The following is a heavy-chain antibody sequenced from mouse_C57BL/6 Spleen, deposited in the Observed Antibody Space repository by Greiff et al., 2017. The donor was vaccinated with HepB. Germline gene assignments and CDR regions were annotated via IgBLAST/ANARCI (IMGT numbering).Heavy chain of an antibody. Sequence: EVQGVESGGGLVKPGGSLKLSCAASGFTFSSYAMSWVRQTPEKRLEWVATISDGGSYTYYPDNVKGRCTISRDNAKNNLYLQMSHLKSEDTAMYYCAREFYYFDYWGQGTTLTVSS. CDR2: ISDGGSYT. J-gene: IGHJ2*01. CDR1: GFTFSSYA. CDR3: AREFYYFDY. V-gene: IGHV5-4*01.